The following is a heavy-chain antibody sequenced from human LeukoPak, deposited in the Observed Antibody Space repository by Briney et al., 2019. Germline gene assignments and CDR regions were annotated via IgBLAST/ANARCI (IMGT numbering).Heavy chain of an antibody. CDR3: AELGITMIGGV. CDR1: GFIFSCYV. J-gene: IGHJ6*04. V-gene: IGHV3-48*03. Sequence: GSLGLSCAASGFIFSCYVMNWVRQAPGKGLELGSYISSSGSTIYHADSGKGRFTNSRDNAKNSLYLQMNSLRAEDTADYYCAELGITMIGGVWGKGTTVTISS. CDR2: ISSSGSTI. D-gene: IGHD3-10*02.